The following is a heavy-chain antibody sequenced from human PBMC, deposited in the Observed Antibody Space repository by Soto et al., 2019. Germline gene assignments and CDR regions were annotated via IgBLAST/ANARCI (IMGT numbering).Heavy chain of an antibody. D-gene: IGHD6-19*01. CDR1: GYTFTTYA. CDR3: ARWFPVAGTSLDY. Sequence: QVQLVQSGAEVKKPGASVKVSCKASGYTFTTYAIHWVPQAPGQRLEWMGWINSGNGNTEYSQKFRGRVTITRDTSASTAYMDLSSLRSEDTAVYYCARWFPVAGTSLDYWGQGTLVTVSS. V-gene: IGHV1-3*01. CDR2: INSGNGNT. J-gene: IGHJ4*02.